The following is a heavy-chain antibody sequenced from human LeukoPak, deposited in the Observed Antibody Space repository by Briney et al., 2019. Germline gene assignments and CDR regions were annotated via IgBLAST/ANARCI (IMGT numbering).Heavy chain of an antibody. CDR3: ARDPSGSGWSLSH. V-gene: IGHV3-33*01. CDR1: GFNFGSDA. Sequence: PGGSLRLSCTASGFNFGSDAMHWVRQAPGKGLEWVAFIWSDGSNDHYADSVRGRFTISRDNSKNTVCLQMNSLRVEDTAVYYCARDPSGSGWSLSHWGQGTPVTVSS. J-gene: IGHJ4*02. D-gene: IGHD6-19*01. CDR2: IWSDGSND.